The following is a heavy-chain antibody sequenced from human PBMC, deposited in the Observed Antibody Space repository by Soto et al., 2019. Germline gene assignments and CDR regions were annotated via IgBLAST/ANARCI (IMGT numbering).Heavy chain of an antibody. V-gene: IGHV3-23*01. J-gene: IGHJ4*02. Sequence: HPGGSLRLSCAASGFTFSSYAMIWVRQAPGKGLEWVSAISGSGAYTYYANSVKGRFTISRDNSKNTLYLQLNSLRAEDTAVYYCSKYGCSSTACQCDYWGQGTRVTVSS. CDR2: ISGSGAYT. CDR1: GFTFSSYA. D-gene: IGHD2-2*01. CDR3: SKYGCSSTACQCDY.